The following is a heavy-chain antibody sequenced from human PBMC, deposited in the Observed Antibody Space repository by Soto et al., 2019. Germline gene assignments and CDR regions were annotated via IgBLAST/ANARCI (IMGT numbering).Heavy chain of an antibody. CDR2: ITSKTGDQ. CDR1: GFTFNKYS. J-gene: IGHJ4*02. V-gene: IGHV3-21*06. CDR3: ARDLMPNDRGLGDLAY. D-gene: IGHD3-22*01. Sequence: EVRLVESGGGLVKPGGSLRLSCAASGFTFNKYSMNWVRQAPGKGLEWVSSITSKTGDQYYADSVKGRFIISRDNTKNSLSLQVTSLRDEDTAVYYCARDLMPNDRGLGDLAYWGQETLVTVSS.